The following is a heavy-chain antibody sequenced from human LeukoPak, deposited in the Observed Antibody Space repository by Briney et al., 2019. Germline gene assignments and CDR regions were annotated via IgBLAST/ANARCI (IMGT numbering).Heavy chain of an antibody. CDR1: GGSISSGGYY. CDR3: ARDPRYGEYGMDV. J-gene: IGHJ6*02. V-gene: IGHV4-31*03. D-gene: IGHD4-17*01. CDR2: IYYSGST. Sequence: SETLSLTCTVSGGSISSGGYYWSWIRQHPGKGLEWIGYIYYSGSTYYNPSLKSRVTISVDTSKNQFSLKLSSVTAADTAAYYCARDPRYGEYGMDVWGQGTTVTVSS.